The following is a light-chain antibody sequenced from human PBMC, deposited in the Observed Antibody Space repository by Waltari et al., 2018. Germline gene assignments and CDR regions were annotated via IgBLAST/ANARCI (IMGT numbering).Light chain of an antibody. CDR3: QVWDSSGDHPDVV. J-gene: IGLJ2*01. CDR2: DDR. V-gene: IGLV3-21*02. CDR1: NIGSKS. Sequence: SYVLTQPPSVSVAPGQTARITWGGNNIGSKSVHWYQQKPGQAHVLVVYDDRDRPSGIPERFSGSNSGNTATLTISRVEAGDEADYYCQVWDSSGDHPDVVFGGGTKLTVL.